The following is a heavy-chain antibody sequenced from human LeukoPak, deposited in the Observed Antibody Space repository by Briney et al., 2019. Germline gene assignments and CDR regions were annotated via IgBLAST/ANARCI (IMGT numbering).Heavy chain of an antibody. CDR1: GLTFSSYG. Sequence: GGSLRLSCAASGLTFSSYGMHWVRQAPGKGLEWVAVISYDGSNKYYADSVKGRFTISRDNSKNTLYLQMNSLRAEDTAVYYCAKLVGATDYFDYWGQGTLVTVSS. V-gene: IGHV3-30*18. J-gene: IGHJ4*02. D-gene: IGHD1-26*01. CDR3: AKLVGATDYFDY. CDR2: ISYDGSNK.